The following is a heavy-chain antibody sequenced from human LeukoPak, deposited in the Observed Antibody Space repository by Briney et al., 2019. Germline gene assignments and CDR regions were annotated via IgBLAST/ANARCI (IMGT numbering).Heavy chain of an antibody. J-gene: IGHJ4*02. V-gene: IGHV1-8*03. CDR2: MNPNSGNT. CDR1: GYTFTSYD. D-gene: IGHD2-8*01. Sequence: ASVKVSCKASGYTFTSYDINWVRQATGQGLEWMGWMNPNSGNTGYAQKFQGRVTITRNTSISTAYMELSSLRSDDTAVYYCARDYCTNGVCYMGYWGQGTLVTVSS. CDR3: ARDYCTNGVCYMGY.